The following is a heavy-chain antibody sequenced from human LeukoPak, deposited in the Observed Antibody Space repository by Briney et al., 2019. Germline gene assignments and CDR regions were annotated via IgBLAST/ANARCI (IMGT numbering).Heavy chain of an antibody. J-gene: IGHJ4*02. D-gene: IGHD5-18*01. V-gene: IGHV3-33*03. CDR1: GFTFSSYG. CDR3: ATGYSYGFVSD. Sequence: GRSLRLSCAASGFTFSSYGMHGVRQAPGKGLEWVAVIWYDGSNKYYADSVKGRFTISRDNAKNSLYLQMNSLRAEDTAVYYCATGYSYGFVSDWGQGTLVTVSS. CDR2: IWYDGSNK.